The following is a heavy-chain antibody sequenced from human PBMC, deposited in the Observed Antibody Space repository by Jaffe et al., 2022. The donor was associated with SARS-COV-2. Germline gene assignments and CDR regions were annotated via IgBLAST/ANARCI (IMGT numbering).Heavy chain of an antibody. V-gene: IGHV3-30*04. CDR3: ARDQEDDYGDVHNFDY. J-gene: IGHJ4*02. CDR1: GFTFSSYA. Sequence: QVQLVESGGGVVQPGRSLRLSCAASGFTFSSYAMHWVRQAPGKGLEWVAVISYDGSNKYYADSVKGRFTISRDNSKNTLYLQMNSLRAEDTAVYYCARDQEDDYGDVHNFDYWGQGTLVTVSS. CDR2: ISYDGSNK. D-gene: IGHD4-17*01.